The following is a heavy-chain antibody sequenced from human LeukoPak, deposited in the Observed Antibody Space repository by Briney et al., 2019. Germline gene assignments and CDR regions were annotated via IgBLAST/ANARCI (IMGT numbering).Heavy chain of an antibody. J-gene: IGHJ6*02. D-gene: IGHD1-7*01. Sequence: ASVKVSCKASGYTFTSYDINWVRQATGQGLEWVGWMNPNSGNTGYAQKFQGRVTMTRNTSISTAYMELSSLRSEDTAVYYCAREGITGTTGHYYYYGMDVWGQGTTVTVSS. CDR3: AREGITGTTGHYYYYGMDV. CDR2: MNPNSGNT. CDR1: GYTFTSYD. V-gene: IGHV1-8*01.